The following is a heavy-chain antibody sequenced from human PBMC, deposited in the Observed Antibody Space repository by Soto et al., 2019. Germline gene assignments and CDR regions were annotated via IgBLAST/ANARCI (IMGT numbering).Heavy chain of an antibody. CDR2: ISGRGGST. V-gene: IGHV3-23*01. Sequence: GGSLRLSCAASGFNFSSYAMSWVRQAPGKGLEWVSAISGRGGSTYYADCVKGRFTISRDTSKNTLYLQMNSLRAEDTAVYYCEKTLLRFLEWFPFGYWGQGAMVTVSS. CDR1: GFNFSSYA. J-gene: IGHJ4*02. CDR3: EKTLLRFLEWFPFGY. D-gene: IGHD3-3*01.